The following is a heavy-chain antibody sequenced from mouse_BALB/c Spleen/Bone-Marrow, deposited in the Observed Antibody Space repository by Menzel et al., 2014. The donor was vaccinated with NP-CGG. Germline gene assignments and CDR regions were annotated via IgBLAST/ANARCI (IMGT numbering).Heavy chain of an antibody. Sequence: EEQLVESGGGLVKPGGPLKLSCAASGFAFSSYDMSWVRQTPEKRLEWVAYISSGGGSTYYPDTVKGRFTISRDNAKNTLYLQMSSLKSEDTAMYYCAREVLRDYFDYWGQGTTLTVSS. CDR3: AREVLRDYFDY. D-gene: IGHD1-1*01. CDR2: ISSGGGST. CDR1: GFAFSSYD. J-gene: IGHJ2*01. V-gene: IGHV5-12-1*01.